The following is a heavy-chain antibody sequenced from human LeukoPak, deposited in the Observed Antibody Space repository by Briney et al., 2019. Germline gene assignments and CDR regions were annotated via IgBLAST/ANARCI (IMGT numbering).Heavy chain of an antibody. D-gene: IGHD3-3*01. J-gene: IGHJ3*02. CDR2: ISSSSSYI. Sequence: GGSLRLSCAASGFTFSSYSMDWVRQAPGKGLEWVSSISSSSSYIYYADSVKGRFTISRDNAKNSLYLQMNSLRAEDAAVYYCARDYDFWSGYYGYDAFDIWGQGTMVTVSS. CDR3: ARDYDFWSGYYGYDAFDI. CDR1: GFTFSSYS. V-gene: IGHV3-21*01.